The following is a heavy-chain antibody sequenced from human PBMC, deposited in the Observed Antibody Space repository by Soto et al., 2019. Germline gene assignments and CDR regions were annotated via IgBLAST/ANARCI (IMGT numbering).Heavy chain of an antibody. CDR3: ARDAGIYSSTH. V-gene: IGHV4-31*03. Sequence: LSLTCTVSGGSISSGGYYWIWIRQHPGKGLDWIGHIYYSGNTYYNPSLKSRVTIPVDTSKNQFSLKLSSVTAADTAVYYCARDAGIYSSTHWGQGTLVTVSS. CDR2: IYYSGNT. CDR1: GGSISSGGYY. J-gene: IGHJ4*02. D-gene: IGHD6-13*01.